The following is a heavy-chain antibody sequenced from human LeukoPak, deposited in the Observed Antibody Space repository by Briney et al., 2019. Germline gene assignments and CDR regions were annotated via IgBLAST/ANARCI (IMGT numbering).Heavy chain of an antibody. J-gene: IGHJ6*02. D-gene: IGHD3-22*01. CDR2: IYYSGST. V-gene: IGHV4-59*08. CDR3: ARHYYDSSGYYYWGNYYYGMDV. Sequence: SETLSLTCTVSGGSISSYYWSWIRQPPGKGLEWIGYIYYSGSTNYNPSLKSRVTISVDTSKNQFSLKLSSVTAADTAVYYCARHYYDSSGYYYWGNYYYGMDVWGQGTTVTVSS. CDR1: GGSISSYY.